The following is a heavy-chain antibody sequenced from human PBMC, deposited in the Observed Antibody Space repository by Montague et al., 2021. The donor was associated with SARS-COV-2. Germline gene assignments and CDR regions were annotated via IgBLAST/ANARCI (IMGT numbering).Heavy chain of an antibody. V-gene: IGHV4-34*01. CDR3: ASGIYPSGSYYNRYYYGLNI. J-gene: IGHJ6*02. CDR1: GGSLSGYY. Sequence: SETLSRTCAVYGGSLSGYYWRWIRQPPAKGLEWIGEIKHNANTKYNPSLKSPVTISIDTPKNQFSLKMTSVTAADTATRYCASGIYPSGSYYNRYYYGLNIWGPGTTVIVSS. D-gene: IGHD3-10*01. CDR2: IKHNANT.